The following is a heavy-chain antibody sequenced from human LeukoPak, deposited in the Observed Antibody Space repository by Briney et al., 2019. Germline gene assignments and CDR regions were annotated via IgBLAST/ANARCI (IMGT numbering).Heavy chain of an antibody. V-gene: IGHV3-53*01. CDR3: ARDRDYGDAFDY. J-gene: IGHJ4*02. D-gene: IGHD4-17*01. CDR1: GFTVSTFY. Sequence: GGSLRLSCAASGFTVSTFYMSWVRQAPGKGLEWVSVHYSGENTNYADSVKGRFTISRDNSKNTLYLQMNSLRAEDTAVYYCARDRDYGDAFDYWGRGTLVTVSS. CDR2: HYSGENT.